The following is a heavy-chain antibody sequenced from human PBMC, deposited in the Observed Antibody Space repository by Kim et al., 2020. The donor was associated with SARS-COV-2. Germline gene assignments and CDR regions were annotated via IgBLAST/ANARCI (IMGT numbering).Heavy chain of an antibody. CDR1: GFTFSSHG. Sequence: GGSLRLSCAASGFTFSSHGMHWVRQAPGKGLEWVAVISYDGTKKYYTDSVKGRFTISRDNSKNTLYLQVNSLRAEDTAIYYCAKDMDYYFWSSYLPYYYGMDVWGQGTTVNV. D-gene: IGHD3-3*01. V-gene: IGHV3-30*18. CDR3: AKDMDYYFWSSYLPYYYGMDV. CDR2: ISYDGTKK. J-gene: IGHJ6*02.